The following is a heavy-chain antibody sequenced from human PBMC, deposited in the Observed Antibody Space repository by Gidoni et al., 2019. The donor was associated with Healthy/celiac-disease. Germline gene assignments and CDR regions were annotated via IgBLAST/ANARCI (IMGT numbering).Heavy chain of an antibody. CDR3: ARGRGPIGIQLWSKGDYYYYYGMDV. D-gene: IGHD5-18*01. CDR2: INPNSGCT. CDR1: GYTFTVYY. J-gene: IGHJ6*02. Sequence: QVQLVQSGAEVKKPGASVKVSCKASGYTFTVYYLHWVRQAPGQGLEWMGWINPNSGCTNYAQKFQGRVTMTRDTSISTAYMELSRLRSDDTAVYYCARGRGPIGIQLWSKGDYYYYYGMDVWGQGTTVTVSS. V-gene: IGHV1-2*02.